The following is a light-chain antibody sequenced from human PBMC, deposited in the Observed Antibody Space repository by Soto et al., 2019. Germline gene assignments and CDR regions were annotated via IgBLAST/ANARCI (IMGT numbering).Light chain of an antibody. CDR3: QQRASWPLT. J-gene: IGKJ4*01. CDR2: DAS. V-gene: IGKV3-11*01. CDR1: QSVGGR. Sequence: EIELTQSPGTLSLSPGERATLSCRASQSVGGRLGWYQQKPGRAPRLLIYDASIRATGIPARFSGSGSGTDFILTISSLEPEDFGVYYCQQRASWPLTFGGGTRVEI.